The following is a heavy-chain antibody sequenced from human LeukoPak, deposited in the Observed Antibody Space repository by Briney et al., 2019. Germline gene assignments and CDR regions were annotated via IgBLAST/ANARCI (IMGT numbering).Heavy chain of an antibody. Sequence: PSETLSLTCAVYGGSFSGYYWSWIRQPPGKGLEWIGEINHSGSTNYNPSLKSRVTISVVTSKNQFSLKLSSVTAADTAVYYCARHVKNSIAARPRFDYWGQGTLVTVSS. CDR2: INHSGST. D-gene: IGHD6-6*01. V-gene: IGHV4-34*01. CDR3: ARHVKNSIAARPRFDY. J-gene: IGHJ4*02. CDR1: GGSFSGYY.